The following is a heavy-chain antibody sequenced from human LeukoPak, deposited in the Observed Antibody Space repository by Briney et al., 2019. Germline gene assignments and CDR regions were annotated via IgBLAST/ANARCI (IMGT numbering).Heavy chain of an antibody. V-gene: IGHV4-59*01. CDR2: IYYSGST. D-gene: IGHD3-10*01. CDR1: GGSISSYY. J-gene: IGHJ6*03. CDR3: ARGNGGPLWFGELLPDEYYYMDV. Sequence: SETLSLTCTVSGGSISSYYWSWIRQPPGKGLEWIGYIYYSGSTNYNPPLKSRVTISVDTSKNQFSLKLSSVTAADTAVYYCARGNGGPLWFGELLPDEYYYMDVWGKGTTVTVSS.